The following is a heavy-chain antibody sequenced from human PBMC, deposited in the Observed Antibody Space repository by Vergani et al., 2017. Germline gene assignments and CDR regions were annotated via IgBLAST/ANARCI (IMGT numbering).Heavy chain of an antibody. CDR2: ISSSSSTI. J-gene: IGHJ4*02. CDR3: ARELVGGVDY. V-gene: IGHV3-48*03. CDR1: GFTFSSYE. Sequence: EVQLVESGGGLVQPGGSLRLSCAASGFTFSSYEMNWVRQAPGKGLEWVSYISSSSSTIYYADSVKGRFTISRDNAKNSLYLQMNSLRAEDTAVYYCARELVGGVDYWGQGTLVTVSS.